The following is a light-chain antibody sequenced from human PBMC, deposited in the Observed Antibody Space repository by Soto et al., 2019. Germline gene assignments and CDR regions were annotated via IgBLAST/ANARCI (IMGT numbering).Light chain of an antibody. CDR3: QQFNNWPPWT. CDR1: QNVGNN. J-gene: IGKJ1*01. CDR2: GAS. V-gene: IGKV3-15*01. Sequence: EIVMPDCPATLSVSPGERATLSCRASQNVGNNLVWYQQKPGQAPRLLIYGASTRAAGIPDRFSGSGSGTEFTLTISGLQSDDFAVYYCQQFNNWPPWTFGQGTKVDIK.